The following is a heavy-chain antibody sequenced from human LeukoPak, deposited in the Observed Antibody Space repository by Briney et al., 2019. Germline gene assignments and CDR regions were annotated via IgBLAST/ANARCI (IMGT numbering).Heavy chain of an antibody. CDR3: ARVSGRLERQSDLDY. CDR2: ISGDSTYI. J-gene: IGHJ4*02. CDR1: AFTFSSYD. V-gene: IGHV3-21*01. D-gene: IGHD1-1*01. Sequence: GGSLRLSCAASAFTFSSYDMSWVRQAPGKGLEWVSSISGDSTYIYNAGSVKGRFTISRDNAQASLYLQMISLRADDTAVYYCARVSGRLERQSDLDYWGQGTLVIVSS.